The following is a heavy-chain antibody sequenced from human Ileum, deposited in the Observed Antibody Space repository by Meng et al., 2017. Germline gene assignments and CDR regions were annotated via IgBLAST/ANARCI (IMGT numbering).Heavy chain of an antibody. CDR2: IIGSGNNI. CDR3: ARERAGYYYDY. D-gene: IGHD3-9*01. Sequence: VQRVGFGGGLVKRGGPLRLSGAAFGLTFSPYTMDWVRQAPGKGLEWVSSIIGSGNNIYYADSVKGRFTISRDNAKSSLYLQMNSLRDEDTAVYYCARERAGYYYDYWGQGTLVTVSS. V-gene: IGHV3-21*01. CDR1: GLTFSPYT. J-gene: IGHJ4*02.